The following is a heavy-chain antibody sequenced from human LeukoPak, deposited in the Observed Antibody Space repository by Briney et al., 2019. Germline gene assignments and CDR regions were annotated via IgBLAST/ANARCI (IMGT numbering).Heavy chain of an antibody. D-gene: IGHD6-13*01. CDR3: ARWPAAAGNDY. J-gene: IGHJ4*02. CDR1: GGSFSSGSYY. CDR2: IYYSGST. V-gene: IGHV4-61*01. Sequence: PSETLSLTCTVSGGSFSSGSYYWRWIRQPPGKGLEWIGYIYYSGSTNYNPSLKSRVTISVDTSKNQFSLKLSSVTAADTAVYYCARWPAAAGNDYWGQGTLVTVCS.